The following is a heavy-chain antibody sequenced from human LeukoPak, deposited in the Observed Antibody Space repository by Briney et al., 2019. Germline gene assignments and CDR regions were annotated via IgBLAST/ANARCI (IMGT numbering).Heavy chain of an antibody. CDR2: LSGSGGST. Sequence: GGSLRLSCVASGFTFSIYAMSWVRQAPGKGLEWVSGLSGSGGSTYHADSVKGRFTISRDNSKNTLYLQVNSLRAEDTAVYYCAATNGALGDYFDYWGQGTLVTVSS. CDR3: AATNGALGDYFDY. J-gene: IGHJ4*02. CDR1: GFTFSIYA. D-gene: IGHD2-8*01. V-gene: IGHV3-23*01.